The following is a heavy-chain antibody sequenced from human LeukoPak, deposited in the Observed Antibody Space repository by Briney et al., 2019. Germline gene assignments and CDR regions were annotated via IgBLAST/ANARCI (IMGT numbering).Heavy chain of an antibody. J-gene: IGHJ4*02. D-gene: IGHD1-26*01. Sequence: GGPLRLSCAASGFTFSSYGMHWVRQAPGKGLEWVALISFDGSNQYYADSVKGRFTISRDNSKNTLYLQMNSLRAEDTAVYYCAKPPEVGATVGYFDYWGQGTLVTVSS. CDR3: AKPPEVGATVGYFDY. CDR2: ISFDGSNQ. V-gene: IGHV3-30*18. CDR1: GFTFSSYG.